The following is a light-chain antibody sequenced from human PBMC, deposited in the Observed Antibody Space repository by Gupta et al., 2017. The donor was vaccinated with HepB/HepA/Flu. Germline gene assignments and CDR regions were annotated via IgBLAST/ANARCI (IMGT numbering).Light chain of an antibody. CDR1: QSVSSY. J-gene: IGKJ4*02. Sequence: VLTQSPATLCLSPGERATLSCRASQSVSSYLAWYQQKPGQAPMLLIYDASNRSTGIPSRVSGSGSGKDFTLTISSLEPEDSAVYYCQQRSNWLTFGGGTKVEIK. CDR3: QQRSNWLT. V-gene: IGKV3-11*01. CDR2: DAS.